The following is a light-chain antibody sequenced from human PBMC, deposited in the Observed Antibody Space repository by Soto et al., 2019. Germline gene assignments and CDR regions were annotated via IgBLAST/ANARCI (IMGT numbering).Light chain of an antibody. V-gene: IGLV4-60*02. J-gene: IGLJ3*02. Sequence: QAVVTQSSSASASLGSSVKLTCTLSSGHSSYIIAWHQQQPGKAPRSLMKLEGSGSYNKGSGVPDRVSGSSSGADRYLTISNLQFEDDSDYYCETRDINTRVFGGGTKLTVL. CDR3: ETRDINTRV. CDR2: LEGSGSY. CDR1: SGHSSYI.